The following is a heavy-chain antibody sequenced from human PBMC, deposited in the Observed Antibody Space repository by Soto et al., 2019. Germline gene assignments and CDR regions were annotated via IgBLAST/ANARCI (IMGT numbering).Heavy chain of an antibody. CDR2: ISWNSGSI. CDR1: GFTFDDYA. J-gene: IGHJ4*02. D-gene: IGHD6-6*01. Sequence: DVQLVESGGGLVQPGRSLRLSCAASGFTFDDYAMHWVRQAPGKGLEWVSGISWNSGSIGYADSVKGRFTISRDNAKNSLYLQMNSLRAEDTALYYCAKGRLGSSSGYYFDYWGQGTLVTVSS. CDR3: AKGRLGSSSGYYFDY. V-gene: IGHV3-9*01.